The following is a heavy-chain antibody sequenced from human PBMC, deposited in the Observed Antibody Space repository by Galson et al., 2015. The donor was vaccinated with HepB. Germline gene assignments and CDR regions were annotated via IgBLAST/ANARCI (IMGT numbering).Heavy chain of an antibody. D-gene: IGHD5-12*01. V-gene: IGHV5-51*03. J-gene: IGHJ4*02. Sequence: QSGAEVKESGKSLKISCKGFGYTFTKYWIGWVRPMPGSGLEWMGIIYPGDSDTRYRPSFQGPVPISVDKVTNTPYMQWSSLKASDTAIYDCARTLGAKGGWGYWGQGTLVTVSS. CDR2: IYPGDSDT. CDR3: ARTLGAKGGWGY. CDR1: GYTFTKYW.